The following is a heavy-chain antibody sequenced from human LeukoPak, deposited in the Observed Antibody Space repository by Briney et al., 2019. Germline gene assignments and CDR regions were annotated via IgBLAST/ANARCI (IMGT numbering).Heavy chain of an antibody. CDR3: ARRSWELSGAFDI. V-gene: IGHV1-46*01. D-gene: IGHD1-26*01. J-gene: IGHJ3*02. CDR1: GYTFTSYY. Sequence: ASVKVSCKASGYTFTSYYMHWVRQAPGQGLEWMGIINPSGGSTSYAQKFQGRVTMTRDMSTSTIYMELSSLRSEDAAVYYCARRSWELSGAFDIWGQGTMVTVSS. CDR2: INPSGGST.